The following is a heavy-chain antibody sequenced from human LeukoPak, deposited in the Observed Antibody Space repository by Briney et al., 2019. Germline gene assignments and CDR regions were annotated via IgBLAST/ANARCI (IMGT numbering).Heavy chain of an antibody. CDR1: GFTVSSNY. Sequence: GGSLRLSCAVSGFTVSSNYMSWVRQAPGKGLEWVSIIYSGGSTYYADSVKGRFTVSRDNAKSSLYLQMNSLTAEDTAIYYCVRLKGDGYSSGWPEAWGQGTLVTVSS. CDR3: VRLKGDGYSSGWPEA. V-gene: IGHV3-66*04. J-gene: IGHJ5*02. CDR2: IYSGGST. D-gene: IGHD6-19*01.